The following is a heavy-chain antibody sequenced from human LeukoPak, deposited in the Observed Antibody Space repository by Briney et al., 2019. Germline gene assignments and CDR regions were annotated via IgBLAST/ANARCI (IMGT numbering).Heavy chain of an antibody. CDR3: ARDWAEMATIANWFDP. J-gene: IGHJ5*02. V-gene: IGHV1-69*06. Sequence: ASVKVSCKASGGTFSGYGISWVRQAPGQGLEWMGGIIPIFGTANYAQKFQGRVTITADKSTSTAYMELSSLRSEDTAVCYCARDWAEMATIANWFDPWGQGTLVTVSS. CDR2: IIPIFGTA. D-gene: IGHD5-24*01. CDR1: GGTFSGYG.